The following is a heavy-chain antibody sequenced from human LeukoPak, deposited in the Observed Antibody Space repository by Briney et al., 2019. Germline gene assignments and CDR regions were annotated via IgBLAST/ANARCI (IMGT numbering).Heavy chain of an antibody. CDR2: LYSGGST. Sequence: GGSLRLSCAASGFTVSTNYMSWVRQAPGKGLEWVSILYSGGSTYSADSVKGRFAISRDSSKNTVYLQMNSLRAEDTAVYYCARLRYYGMDVWGQGTTVTVSS. CDR1: GFTVSTNY. CDR3: ARLRYYGMDV. J-gene: IGHJ6*02. V-gene: IGHV3-66*04.